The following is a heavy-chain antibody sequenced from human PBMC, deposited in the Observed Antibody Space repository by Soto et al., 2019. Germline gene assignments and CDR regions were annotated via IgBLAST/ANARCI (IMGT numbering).Heavy chain of an antibody. CDR2: ISYDGSNK. J-gene: IGHJ4*02. Sequence: HPGGSLRLSCAASGFTFSSYGMHWFRQAPGKGLEWVAVISYDGSNKYYADSVKGRFTISRDNSKNTLYLQMNSLRAEDTAVYYCAKDHYEAVAGNNDFDYWGQGTLVTVS. D-gene: IGHD6-19*01. CDR3: AKDHYEAVAGNNDFDY. V-gene: IGHV3-30*18. CDR1: GFTFSSYG.